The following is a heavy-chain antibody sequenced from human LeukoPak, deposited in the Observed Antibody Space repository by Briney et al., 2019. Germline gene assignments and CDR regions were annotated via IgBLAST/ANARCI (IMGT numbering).Heavy chain of an antibody. D-gene: IGHD3-16*01. CDR1: GFVVSRDN. Sequence: QTGGSLRLSCIASGFVVSRDNMKWVRQAPGKGLEWGAHISETIYYADSVQGRFTISRDNAKNAPYLQMSNLRVDDTAMYYCVREVGRPKTFYFDSWGRGTPVTVSS. V-gene: IGHV3-48*04. CDR3: VREVGRPKTFYFDS. CDR2: ISETI. J-gene: IGHJ4*02.